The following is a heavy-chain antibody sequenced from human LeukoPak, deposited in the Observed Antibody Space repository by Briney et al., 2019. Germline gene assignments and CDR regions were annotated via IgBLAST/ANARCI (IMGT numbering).Heavy chain of an antibody. Sequence: SETLSLTCTVSGGSISSGGYYWSWIRQHPGKGLEWIGYIYYSGSTYYNPSLKSRVTISVDTSKNQFSLKLSSVTAADTAVYYCARARSPQNDALDIWGQGTMVTVSS. CDR3: ARARSPQNDALDI. J-gene: IGHJ3*02. CDR1: GGSISSGGYY. CDR2: IYYSGST. V-gene: IGHV4-31*03.